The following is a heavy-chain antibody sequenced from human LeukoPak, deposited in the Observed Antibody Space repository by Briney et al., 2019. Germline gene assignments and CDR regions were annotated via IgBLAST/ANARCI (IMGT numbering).Heavy chain of an antibody. V-gene: IGHV6-1*01. CDR1: GDSVSSNSAA. D-gene: IGHD4-23*01. J-gene: IGHJ4*02. CDR2: TYYKSMWYN. CDR3: ARDQTEHYGGNSPFDY. Sequence: ASQTLSLTCAISGDSVSSNSAAWNWIRQTPSRGLEWLGRTYYKSMWYNDYAVSVKSRITINADTYKNQVSLQLTSVTPEDTAVYYCARDQTEHYGGNSPFDYWGQGALVTVSS.